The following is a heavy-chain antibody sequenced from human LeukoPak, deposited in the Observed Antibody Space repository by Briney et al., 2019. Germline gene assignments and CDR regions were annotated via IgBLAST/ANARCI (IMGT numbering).Heavy chain of an antibody. D-gene: IGHD6-13*01. CDR1: GGSFSGYY. Sequence: PSETLSLTCAVYGGSFSGYYWSWIRQPPGKGLEWIGEINHSGSTNYNPSLKSRVTISVDTSKNQFSLKLSSVTAADTAVYYCARVGSSWSYNWFDPWGQGTLVTVSS. J-gene: IGHJ5*02. V-gene: IGHV4-34*01. CDR2: INHSGST. CDR3: ARVGSSWSYNWFDP.